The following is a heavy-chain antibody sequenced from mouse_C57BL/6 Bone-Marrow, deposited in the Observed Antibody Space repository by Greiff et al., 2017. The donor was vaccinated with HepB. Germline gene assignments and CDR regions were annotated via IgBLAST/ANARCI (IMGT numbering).Heavy chain of an antibody. CDR1: GYTFTSYW. D-gene: IGHD3-2*02. J-gene: IGHJ3*01. CDR3: ASDSSGSFAY. CDR2: IDPEDGET. Sequence: VQLQQPGTELVKPGASVKLSCKASGYTFTSYWMHWVKQRTEQGLEWIGRIDPEDGETKYAPKFQGKATITADTSSNTAYLQLSSLTSEDTAVYYCASDSSGSFAYWGQGTLVTVSA. V-gene: IGHV14-2*01.